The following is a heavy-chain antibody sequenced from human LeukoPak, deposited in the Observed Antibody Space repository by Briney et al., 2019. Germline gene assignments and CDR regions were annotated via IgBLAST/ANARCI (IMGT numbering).Heavy chain of an antibody. V-gene: IGHV3-74*01. CDR3: ARALRYSSPFDY. CDR1: GFTFSSYW. CDR2: INSDGSST. D-gene: IGHD6-13*01. Sequence: PGGSLRLSCAASGFTFSSYWMHWVRRAPGKGLVWVSRINSDGSSTSYADPVKGRFTISRDNAKNTLYLQMNSLRAEDTAVYYCARALRYSSPFDYWGQGTLVTVSS. J-gene: IGHJ4*02.